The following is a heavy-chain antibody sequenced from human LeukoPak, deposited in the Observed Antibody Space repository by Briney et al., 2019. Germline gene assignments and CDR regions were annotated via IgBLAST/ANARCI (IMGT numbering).Heavy chain of an antibody. CDR2: IIYSGGAT. CDR1: GFTFSRSA. D-gene: IGHD3-22*01. J-gene: IGHJ4*02. Sequence: GGSLRLSCAASGFTFSRSAMTWVRQGPGTGLEFVASIIYSGGATYYADSVKGRFTISRDNSKNTLYLQMNSLRAEDTALYYCAKDGLYYEGSEQVYYLDSWGQGTLVTVSS. V-gene: IGHV3-23*01. CDR3: AKDGLYYEGSEQVYYLDS.